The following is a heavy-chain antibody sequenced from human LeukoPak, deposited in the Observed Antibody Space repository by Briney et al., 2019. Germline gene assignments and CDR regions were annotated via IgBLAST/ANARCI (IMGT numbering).Heavy chain of an antibody. CDR2: ISGSGGST. Sequence: GGSLRLSCAGSGFTFSNYAMIWVRQAPGKGLEWVSTISGSGGSTYYADSVKGRFTISRDNSKNTLYLQMNSLRAEDTAVYYXXXPAGQAVGPYYYYGMDVWGQGTTVTVSS. D-gene: IGHD6-13*01. V-gene: IGHV3-23*01. CDR1: GFTFSNYA. CDR3: XXPAGQAVGPYYYYGMDV. J-gene: IGHJ6*02.